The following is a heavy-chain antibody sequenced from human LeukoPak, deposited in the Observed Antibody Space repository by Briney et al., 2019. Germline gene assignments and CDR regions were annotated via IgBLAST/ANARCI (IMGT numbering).Heavy chain of an antibody. CDR2: INPNSGGT. D-gene: IGHD2-15*01. J-gene: IGHJ6*02. Sequence: ASVKVSCKASGYTFTSYGISWVRQAPGQGLEWMGRINPNSGGTNYAQKFQGRVTMTRDTSISTAYMELSRLRSDDTAVYYCARVPYCSGGSCDYYGMDVWGQGTTVTVSS. CDR3: ARVPYCSGGSCDYYGMDV. CDR1: GYTFTSYG. V-gene: IGHV1-2*06.